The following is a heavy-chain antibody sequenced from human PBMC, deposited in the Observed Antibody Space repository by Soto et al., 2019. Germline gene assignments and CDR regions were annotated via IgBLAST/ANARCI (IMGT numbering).Heavy chain of an antibody. V-gene: IGHV4-34*01. CDR3: AGGEPRGCGNSLSYYYYYMDV. J-gene: IGHJ6*03. CDR2: IHHSGST. D-gene: IGHD1-7*01. CDR1: CGSFGGHC. Sequence: SEILSLTWAVYCGSFGGHCWSWISQPPGKGLEWIGAIHHSGSTTYNPSLKSRVTISVDKSKNQFSLKLSSVTAADTAVYYCAGGEPRGCGNSLSYYYYYMDVWGKGTTVTVSS.